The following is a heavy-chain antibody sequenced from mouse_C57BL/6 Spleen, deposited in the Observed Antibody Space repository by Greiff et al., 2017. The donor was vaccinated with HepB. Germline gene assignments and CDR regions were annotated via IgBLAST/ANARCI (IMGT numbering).Heavy chain of an antibody. D-gene: IGHD1-1*01. V-gene: IGHV5-17*01. J-gene: IGHJ4*01. CDR3: ASGHYYGTSMGYYAMDY. CDR1: GFTFSDYG. Sequence: EVQRVESGGGLVKPGGSLKLSCAASGFTFSDYGMHWVRQAPEKGLEWVAYISSGSSTIYYADTVKGRFTISRDNAKNTLFLQMTSLRSEDTAMYYCASGHYYGTSMGYYAMDYWGQGTSVTVSS. CDR2: ISSGSSTI.